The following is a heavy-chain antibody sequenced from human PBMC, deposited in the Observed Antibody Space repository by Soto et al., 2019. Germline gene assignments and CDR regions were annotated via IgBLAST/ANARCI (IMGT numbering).Heavy chain of an antibody. CDR2: IIPIFGTA. CDR1: GGTFSSYA. CDR3: ARGIAVAGNPLTLDY. V-gene: IGHV1-69*13. Sequence: SVKVSCKASGGTFSSYAISWVRQAPGQGLEWMGGIIPIFGTANYAQKFQGRVTITADESTSTVYMELSSLRSEDTAVYYCARGIAVAGNPLTLDYWGQGTLVTVSS. D-gene: IGHD6-19*01. J-gene: IGHJ4*02.